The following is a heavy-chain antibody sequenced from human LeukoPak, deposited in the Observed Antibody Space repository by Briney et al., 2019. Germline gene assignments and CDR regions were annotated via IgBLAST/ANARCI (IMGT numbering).Heavy chain of an antibody. V-gene: IGHV4-39*01. D-gene: IGHD3-10*01. CDR1: GGSISSSSYY. CDR3: ARTTPVTAGIDY. CDR2: IYYSGST. J-gene: IGHJ4*02. Sequence: SETLSLTCTVSGGSISSSSYYWGWIRQPPGKGLEWIGSIYYSGSTYYNPSLKSRVTISVDTSKNQFSLKLSPVTAADTAVYYCARTTPVTAGIDYWGQGTLVTVSS.